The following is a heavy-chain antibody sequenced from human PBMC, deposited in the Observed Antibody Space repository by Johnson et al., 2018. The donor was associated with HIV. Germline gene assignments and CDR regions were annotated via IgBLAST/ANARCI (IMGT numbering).Heavy chain of an antibody. D-gene: IGHD6-13*01. CDR3: ASGLAAARGAFDI. J-gene: IGHJ3*02. CDR2: VNNDGGDT. Sequence: EVQLVESGGGLVKPGGSLRLSCAASGFTFSNYWMHWVRQAPGKGLVWVSRVNNDGGDTIYADSVKGRFTISRDNAKNTLYLQMNSLNTEDTAVYYCASGLAAARGAFDIWGQGTMVTVSS. V-gene: IGHV3-74*02. CDR1: GFTFSNYW.